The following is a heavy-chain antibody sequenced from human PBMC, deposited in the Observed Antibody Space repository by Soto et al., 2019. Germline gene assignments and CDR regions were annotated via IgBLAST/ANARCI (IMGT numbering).Heavy chain of an antibody. Sequence: ASVKVSCKASGGTFSSYAISWVRQAPGQGLEWMGWIGAYNGATNYAQRFQGRVTMSIDPAINTAYMELRSLTSDDTAVYYCAREGWGYDASGYHTKGSLWGQGTLVNVAS. CDR2: IGAYNGAT. V-gene: IGHV1-18*01. J-gene: IGHJ4*02. CDR3: AREGWGYDASGYHTKGSL. CDR1: GGTFSSYA. D-gene: IGHD3-22*01.